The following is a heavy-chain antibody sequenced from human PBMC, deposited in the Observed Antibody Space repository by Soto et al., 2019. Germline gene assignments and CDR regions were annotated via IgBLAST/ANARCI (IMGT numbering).Heavy chain of an antibody. CDR1: GFISSTYA. D-gene: IGHD3-3*01. V-gene: IGHV3-23*01. J-gene: IGHJ6*02. CDR2: ISGSGDST. CDR3: AKGEDFWSSYIGMDV. Sequence: EVQLLESGGSLIQPGGSLRLSCAASGFISSTYAMSWVRQAPGKGLEWVSSISGSGDSTYYADSVKGRFTISRDNSKNILYLQMNSLRAEDAAIYYCAKGEDFWSSYIGMDVWGQGTTVTVSS.